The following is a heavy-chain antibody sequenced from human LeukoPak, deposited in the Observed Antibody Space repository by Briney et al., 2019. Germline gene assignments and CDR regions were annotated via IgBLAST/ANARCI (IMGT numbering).Heavy chain of an antibody. CDR2: INPSGGGT. J-gene: IGHJ4*02. Sequence: GASVKVSCKASGYTFTSYYMHWVRQAPGQGLEWMGVINPSGGGTSYTQKFQGRVTMTRDTSTSTVYMELRSLRSEDTAVYYCARETSGSYFDYWGQGTLVTVSS. D-gene: IGHD1-26*01. CDR3: ARETSGSYFDY. V-gene: IGHV1-46*01. CDR1: GYTFTSYY.